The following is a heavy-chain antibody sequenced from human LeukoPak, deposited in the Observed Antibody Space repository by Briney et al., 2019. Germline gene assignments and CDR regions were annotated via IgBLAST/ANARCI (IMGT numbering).Heavy chain of an antibody. D-gene: IGHD3-22*01. Sequence: PGSSLRLSCAASGFNFSRHDMHWVRQAPGKGPEWVAVISFDGGNRNYADSVKGRFTISRDNSKNTLDLQMDSLRVDDTSLYYCARVGAERITKIVVAGPDAFDVWGQGTMLTVSS. CDR2: ISFDGGNR. CDR1: GFNFSRHD. V-gene: IGHV3-30*01. CDR3: ARVGAERITKIVVAGPDAFDV. J-gene: IGHJ3*01.